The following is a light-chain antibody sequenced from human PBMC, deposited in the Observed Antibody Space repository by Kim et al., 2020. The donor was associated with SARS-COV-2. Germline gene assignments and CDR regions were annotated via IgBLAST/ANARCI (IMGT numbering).Light chain of an antibody. CDR2: DAS. J-gene: IGKJ1*01. CDR3: QQRSNWPRT. CDR1: QSVSSS. Sequence: EIVLTQSPATLSLSPGERATLSCRASQSVSSSLAWFQQKPGQPPRLLIYDASNSATGIPARFSGSGSGTDFTLTISSLEPEDFAVYYCQQRSNWPRTFGQGTKVDIK. V-gene: IGKV3-11*01.